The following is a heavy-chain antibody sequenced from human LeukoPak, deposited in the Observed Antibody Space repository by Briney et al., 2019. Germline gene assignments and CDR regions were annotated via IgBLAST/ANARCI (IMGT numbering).Heavy chain of an antibody. CDR3: ARIVSGWNWFDP. J-gene: IGHJ5*02. D-gene: IGHD6-19*01. V-gene: IGHV1-69*13. CDR1: GGTFSSYA. CDR2: IIPIFGTA. Sequence: SVKVSCKASGGTFSSYAISWVRQALGQGLEWMGGIIPIFGTANYAQKFQGRVTITADESTSTAYMELSSLRSEDTAVYYCARIVSGWNWFDPWGQGTLVTVSS.